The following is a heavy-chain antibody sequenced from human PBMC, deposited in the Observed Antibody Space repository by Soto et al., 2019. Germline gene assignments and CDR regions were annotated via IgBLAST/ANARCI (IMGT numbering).Heavy chain of an antibody. Sequence: QLQLQESGPGLVKPSETLSLTCTVSGGSISSSSYYWGWIRQPPGKGLEWIGSIYYSGYTYYNPSLKSLVNISVTTSKDQFSLKLSSVTVADTAVYYRAGHNGPLFVGYYYDMDVWGQGTTVTVSS. CDR3: AGHNGPLFVGYYYDMDV. J-gene: IGHJ6*02. CDR2: IYYSGYT. D-gene: IGHD3-16*02. CDR1: GGSISSSSYY. V-gene: IGHV4-39*01.